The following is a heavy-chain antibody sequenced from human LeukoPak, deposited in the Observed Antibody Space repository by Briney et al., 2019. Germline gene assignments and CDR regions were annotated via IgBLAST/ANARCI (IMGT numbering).Heavy chain of an antibody. D-gene: IGHD2-15*01. CDR3: TREDMGYCSGGSCYRAWFDP. CDR2: IRSSGSTI. CDR1: GLTFSSYE. J-gene: IGHJ5*02. V-gene: IGHV3-48*03. Sequence: PGGSLRLSCAASGLTFSSYEMNWVRQAPGKGLEWVSYIRSSGSTIYYADSVKGRFTICRDNAKNSLYLQMNSLRAEDTAVYYCTREDMGYCSGGSCYRAWFDPWGQGTLVTVSS.